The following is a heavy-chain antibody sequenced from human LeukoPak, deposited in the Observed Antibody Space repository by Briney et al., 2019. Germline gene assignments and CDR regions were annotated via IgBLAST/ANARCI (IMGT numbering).Heavy chain of an antibody. J-gene: IGHJ3*02. Sequence: GGSLRLSRAASGFTFNRFWMHWVRQAPGKGRVWVSRIISDGSSTNYADSVKGRFTISRDNAKNTLYLQMNSLRAEDTALYYCAREDVDITVATSGAFDIWGQGTMVTVSP. CDR2: IISDGSST. CDR1: GFTFNRFW. CDR3: AREDVDITVATSGAFDI. D-gene: IGHD6-19*01. V-gene: IGHV3-74*01.